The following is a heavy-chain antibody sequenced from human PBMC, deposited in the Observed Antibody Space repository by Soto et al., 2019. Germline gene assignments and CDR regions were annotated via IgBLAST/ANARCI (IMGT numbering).Heavy chain of an antibody. CDR3: ARGIGISPSVAVGSDY. Sequence: QVQLQQWGAGLLKPSETLSLTCAVYGGSFSGYYWSWIRQPPGKGLEWIGEINHSGSTNYNPSLKTRVTISVDTSKNQFALKLNSVTAAATAVYYCARGIGISPSVAVGSDYWGQGTLVTVSS. CDR2: INHSGST. J-gene: IGHJ4*02. CDR1: GGSFSGYY. D-gene: IGHD2-15*01. V-gene: IGHV4-34*01.